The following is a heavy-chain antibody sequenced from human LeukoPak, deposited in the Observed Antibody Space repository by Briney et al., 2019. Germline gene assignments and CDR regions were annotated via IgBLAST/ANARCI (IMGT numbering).Heavy chain of an antibody. Sequence: GGSLRLSCAASGFTFDDNGMSWVRQAPGKGLEWVSGINWNGGSTGYADSVKGRFTISRDNAKNSLYLQMNSLRAEDTAVYYCARAQRMIVPNFDYWGQGTLVTVSS. CDR2: INWNGGST. D-gene: IGHD3-22*01. J-gene: IGHJ4*02. CDR1: GFTFDDNG. CDR3: ARAQRMIVPNFDY. V-gene: IGHV3-20*04.